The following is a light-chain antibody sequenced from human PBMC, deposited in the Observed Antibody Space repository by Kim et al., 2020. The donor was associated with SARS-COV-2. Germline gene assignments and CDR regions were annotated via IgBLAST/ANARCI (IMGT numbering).Light chain of an antibody. Sequence: PGGSAPLSCRASQSISVYLGWYQHKPGQAPRLLIYDASNRATGIPDRFSGSGSGTDFTLTISSLGPEDFAIYYCQQRNNWPPAVTFGGGTKVDIK. CDR3: QQRNNWPPAVT. V-gene: IGKV3-11*01. CDR2: DAS. J-gene: IGKJ4*01. CDR1: QSISVY.